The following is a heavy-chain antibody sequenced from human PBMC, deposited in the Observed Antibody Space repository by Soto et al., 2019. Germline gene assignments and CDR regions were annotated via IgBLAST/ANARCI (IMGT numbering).Heavy chain of an antibody. CDR2: IIPVFGRP. Sequence: QVQLVQSRAELKKPGSSVKVSCKASGGTFSSFGISWVRQAPGQGLEWMGGIIPVFGRPNYAQRFRGRLTITADESTSTSYMELIDLGSEDTAVYYCAREGSGSNFWGQGTQVTVSS. J-gene: IGHJ1*01. D-gene: IGHD5-12*01. CDR1: GGTFSSFG. CDR3: AREGSGSNF. V-gene: IGHV1-69*01.